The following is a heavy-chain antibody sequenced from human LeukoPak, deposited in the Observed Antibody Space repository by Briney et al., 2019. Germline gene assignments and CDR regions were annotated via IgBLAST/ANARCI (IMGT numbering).Heavy chain of an antibody. CDR1: GYTFTVYY. CDR2: INPNSGGT. Sequence: GASVTVSCKASGYTFTVYYIHWVRQAPGQGLEWMGWINPNSGGTNYAQKFQGRVTMTRDTSISTAYMELSRLRSGDTAVYYCAREKNRSLGYSYGLGYWGQGTLVTVSS. CDR3: AREKNRSLGYSYGLGY. J-gene: IGHJ4*02. D-gene: IGHD5-18*01. V-gene: IGHV1-2*02.